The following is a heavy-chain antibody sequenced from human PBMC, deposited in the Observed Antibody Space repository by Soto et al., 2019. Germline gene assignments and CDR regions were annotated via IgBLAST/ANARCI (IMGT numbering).Heavy chain of an antibody. CDR1: GFTFDVHS. Sequence: GGSLRLSCEASGFTFDVHSMNWVRQVLGRGLEWVASISDTGASTWYADSVKGRCTISSDISSNTIYLHMTSLRADDTAIYYCTRAWSDPGNFYIPNYYARDVWGRGTTVTVSS. CDR2: ISDTGAST. V-gene: IGHV3-23*01. D-gene: IGHD3-10*01. CDR3: TRAWSDPGNFYIPNYYARDV. J-gene: IGHJ6*02.